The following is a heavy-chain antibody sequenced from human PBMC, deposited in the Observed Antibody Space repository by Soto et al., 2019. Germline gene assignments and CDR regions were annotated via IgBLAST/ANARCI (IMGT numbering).Heavy chain of an antibody. CDR3: ATSEGDCGGGSCYNYFYYYGMDV. CDR1: GDTRTDFS. V-gene: IGHV1-3*01. J-gene: IGHJ6*02. Sequence: ASVKVSCRASGDTRTDFSMHWLRQAPGQRPEWIGWLSVGNGDTKYSQKFQGRVTITRDTSARTAYMELSNLRSEDTAVYYCATSEGDCGGGSCYNYFYYYGMDVWGQGTTVTVS. CDR2: LSVGNGDT. D-gene: IGHD2-15*01.